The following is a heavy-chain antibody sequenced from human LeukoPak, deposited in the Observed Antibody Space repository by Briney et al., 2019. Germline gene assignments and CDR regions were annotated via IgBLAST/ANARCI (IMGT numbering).Heavy chain of an antibody. D-gene: IGHD1-14*01. CDR1: GYSISSGYY. V-gene: IGHV4-61*01. Sequence: SETLSLTCAVSGYSISSGYYWGWIRQPPGKGLEWIGYIYYSGSTNYNPSLKSRVTISVDTSKNQYSLKLSSVTAADTAVYYCARASLRIQPNYNWFDPWGQGTLVTVSS. J-gene: IGHJ5*02. CDR2: IYYSGST. CDR3: ARASLRIQPNYNWFDP.